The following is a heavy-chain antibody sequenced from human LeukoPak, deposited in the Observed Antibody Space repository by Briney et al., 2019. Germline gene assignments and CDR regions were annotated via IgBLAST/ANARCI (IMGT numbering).Heavy chain of an antibody. CDR1: GYSFTSYW. Sequence: GESLKISCKGSGYSFTSYWIGWVRQMPGKGLKWMGIIYPGDSDTRYSPSFQGQVTISADKSISTAYLQWSSLKASDTAMYYCARYDSLDYGDYAFLDYWGQGTLVTVSS. CDR3: ARYDSLDYGDYAFLDY. D-gene: IGHD4-17*01. V-gene: IGHV5-51*03. CDR2: IYPGDSDT. J-gene: IGHJ4*02.